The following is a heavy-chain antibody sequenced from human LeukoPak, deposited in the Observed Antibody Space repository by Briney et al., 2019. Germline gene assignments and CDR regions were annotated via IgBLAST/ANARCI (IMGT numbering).Heavy chain of an antibody. D-gene: IGHD3-9*01. CDR1: GGSISSSSYY. CDR2: IYYSGST. Sequence: SETLSLTCTVSGGSISSSSYYRGWIRQPPGKGLEWIESIYYSGSTYYNPSLKSRVTISVDTSKNQFSLKLSSVTAADTAVYYCARRPILTGYYPFDYWGQGTLVNVSS. J-gene: IGHJ4*02. CDR3: ARRPILTGYYPFDY. V-gene: IGHV4-39*01.